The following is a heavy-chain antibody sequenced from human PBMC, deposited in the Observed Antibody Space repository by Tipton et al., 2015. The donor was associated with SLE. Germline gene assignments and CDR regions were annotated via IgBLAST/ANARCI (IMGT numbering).Heavy chain of an antibody. J-gene: IGHJ3*02. Sequence: SGFTSSRYGMHWVRQAPGKGLEWVAFIRYDGSTKYYADSVKGRFTISRDHSKTMLYLQMNSLGPEDTAVNDCARARRRVDSSGYSALDNWGQGTMVTVSS. V-gene: IGHV3-30*02. CDR1: GFTSSRYG. CDR3: ARARRRVDSSGYSALDN. CDR2: IRYDGSTK. D-gene: IGHD3-22*01.